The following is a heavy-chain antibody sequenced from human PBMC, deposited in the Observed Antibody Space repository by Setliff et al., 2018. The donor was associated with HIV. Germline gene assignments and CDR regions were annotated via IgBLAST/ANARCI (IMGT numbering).Heavy chain of an antibody. Sequence: PGGSLRLSCAASELTFSNYAMGWVRQGPGKGLEWVSTIGAAAYPTHYAESVKGRFTISKDNSRNALYLQMNSLTDEDTAVYYCAKVFAFGIDGFDIWGQGTMVTVSS. J-gene: IGHJ3*02. D-gene: IGHD3-10*01. CDR2: IGAAAYPT. V-gene: IGHV3-23*01. CDR1: ELTFSNYA. CDR3: AKVFAFGIDGFDI.